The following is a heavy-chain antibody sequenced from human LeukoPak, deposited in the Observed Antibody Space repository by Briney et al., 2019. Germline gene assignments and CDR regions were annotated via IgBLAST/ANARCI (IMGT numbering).Heavy chain of an antibody. CDR2: ISSSSSYI. Sequence: PGGSLRLSCAASGSTFSSYSMNWVRQAPGRGLEWVSSISSSSSYIYYADSVKGRFTISRDNAKNSLYLQMNSLRAEDTAVYYCARDRLPGLTGYYSPFDYWGQGTLVTVSS. CDR3: ARDRLPGLTGYYSPFDY. CDR1: GSTFSSYS. J-gene: IGHJ4*02. V-gene: IGHV3-21*01. D-gene: IGHD3-9*01.